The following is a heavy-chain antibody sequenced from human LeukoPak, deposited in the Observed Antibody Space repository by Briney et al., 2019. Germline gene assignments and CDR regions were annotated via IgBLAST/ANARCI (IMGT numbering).Heavy chain of an antibody. CDR1: GYIFSNYG. D-gene: IGHD4-17*01. CDR2: MNPNSGNT. V-gene: IGHV1-8*02. Sequence: ASVKVSCKASGYIFSNYGISWVRQAPGQGLEWMGWMNPNSGNTGYAQKFQGRVTMTRNTSISTAYMELSSLRSEDTAVYYCARGRATVTTIWGQYRRRGENDYWGQGTLVTVSS. J-gene: IGHJ4*02. CDR3: ARGRATVTTIWGQYRRRGENDY.